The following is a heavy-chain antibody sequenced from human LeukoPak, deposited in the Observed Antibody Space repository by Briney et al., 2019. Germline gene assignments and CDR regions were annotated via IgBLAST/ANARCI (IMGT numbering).Heavy chain of an antibody. CDR1: GFTFSSYW. Sequence: GGSLRLSCAASGFTFSSYWMSWVRQAPGKGLEWVANIKQDGSEKYYVDSVKGRFTISRDNAKNSLYLQMNSLRAEDTAVYYCARATPSSGWTRTYYYYYGMDVWGQGTTVTVSS. V-gene: IGHV3-7*03. CDR2: IKQDGSEK. D-gene: IGHD6-19*01. J-gene: IGHJ6*02. CDR3: ARATPSSGWTRTYYYYYGMDV.